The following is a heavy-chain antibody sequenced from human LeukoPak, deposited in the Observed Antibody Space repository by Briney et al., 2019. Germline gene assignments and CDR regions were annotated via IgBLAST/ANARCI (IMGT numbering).Heavy chain of an antibody. Sequence: GESLKISCKASGYTFSNYWIGWVRQMPGKGLEWMGIVYPGDSDTRYSPSFQGQVTISADKSISTAYLQWSSLKASDTAMYYCARAEPYDILTGPFDYWGQGTLVTVSS. CDR3: ARAEPYDILTGPFDY. J-gene: IGHJ4*02. V-gene: IGHV5-51*01. CDR1: GYTFSNYW. D-gene: IGHD3-9*01. CDR2: VYPGDSDT.